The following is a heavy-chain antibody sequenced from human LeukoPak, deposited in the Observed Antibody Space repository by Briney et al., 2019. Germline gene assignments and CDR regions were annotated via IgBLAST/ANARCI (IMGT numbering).Heavy chain of an antibody. D-gene: IGHD3-10*01. J-gene: IGHJ6*03. Sequence: PGGSLRLSCAASGFTFSSYGMHWVRQAPGKGLEWVAFIRYDGSNKYYADSVKGRFTISRDNSKNTLYLQMNSLRAEDTAVYYCAKGHGSNYYSYYMDVWDKGTTVTVSS. CDR1: GFTFSSYG. CDR3: AKGHGSNYYSYYMDV. V-gene: IGHV3-30*02. CDR2: IRYDGSNK.